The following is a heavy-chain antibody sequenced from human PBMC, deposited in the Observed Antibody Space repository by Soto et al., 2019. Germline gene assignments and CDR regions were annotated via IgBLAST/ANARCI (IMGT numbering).Heavy chain of an antibody. CDR1: GGSISSSSYY. J-gene: IGHJ3*02. D-gene: IGHD4-17*01. CDR3: ARWDGDQKAFDI. V-gene: IGHV4-39*01. CDR2: IYYSGST. Sequence: QLQLQESGPGLVKPSETLSLTCTVSGGSISSSSYYWGWIRQPPGKGLEWIGSIYYSGSTYYNPSLKSRVTISVDTSKNQFSLKLSSVTAADTAVYYCARWDGDQKAFDIWGQGTMVTVSS.